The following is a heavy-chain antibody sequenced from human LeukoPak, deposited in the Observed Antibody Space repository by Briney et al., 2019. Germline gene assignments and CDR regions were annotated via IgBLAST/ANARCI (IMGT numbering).Heavy chain of an antibody. CDR2: IYYGGST. J-gene: IGHJ5*02. V-gene: IGHV4-39*01. CDR1: GGSISSSDYY. CDR3: ARALGYCSGGSCTRGYNWFDP. D-gene: IGHD2-15*01. Sequence: SETLSLTCTVSGGSISSSDYYWGWIRQPPGKGLECIASIYYGGSTYYNPALKSRVTISVYTTMNQFDLKLSFVTTADTAVYSCARALGYCSGGSCTRGYNWFDPWGQGTLVTVSS.